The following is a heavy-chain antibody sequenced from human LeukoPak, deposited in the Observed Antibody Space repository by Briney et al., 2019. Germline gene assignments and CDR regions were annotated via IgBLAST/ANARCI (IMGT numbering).Heavy chain of an antibody. V-gene: IGHV1-69*06. CDR1: GGTFSSYA. CDR2: IIPIFGTA. CDR3: ATYEGRWLHQLPFDY. J-gene: IGHJ4*02. Sequence: GASVKVSCKASGGTFSSYAISWVRQAPGQGLEWMGGIIPIFGTANYAQKFQGRVTMTEDTSTDTAYMELSSLRSEDTAVYYCATYEGRWLHQLPFDYWGQGTLVTVSS. D-gene: IGHD5-24*01.